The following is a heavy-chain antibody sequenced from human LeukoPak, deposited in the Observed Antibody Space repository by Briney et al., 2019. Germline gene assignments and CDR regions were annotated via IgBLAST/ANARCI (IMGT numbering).Heavy chain of an antibody. CDR1: GFTFSNYA. CDR3: ARESITMVRGTLDV. J-gene: IGHJ6*04. V-gene: IGHV3-23*01. Sequence: AGGSLRLSCAASGFTFSNYAMSWVRQAPGKGLEWVSGISGSDGSTYYADSVKGRFTISRDNSKNTVHLHMNSLRAEDTAVYYCARESITMVRGTLDVWGKGTTVTVSS. CDR2: ISGSDGST. D-gene: IGHD3-10*01.